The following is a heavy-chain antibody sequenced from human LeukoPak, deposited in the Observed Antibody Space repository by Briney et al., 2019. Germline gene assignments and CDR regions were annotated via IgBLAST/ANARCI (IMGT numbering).Heavy chain of an antibody. D-gene: IGHD3-16*01. V-gene: IGHV3-21*04. Sequence: GALRLSCAASGFTFSSYSMNWVRQAPGKGLEWVSSISSSSSYIYYADSVKGRFTISRDNAKNSLYLQMNSLRAEDTAVYYCARRGEVTYYFDYWGQGTLVTVSS. CDR1: GFTFSSYS. J-gene: IGHJ4*02. CDR3: ARRGEVTYYFDY. CDR2: ISSSSSYI.